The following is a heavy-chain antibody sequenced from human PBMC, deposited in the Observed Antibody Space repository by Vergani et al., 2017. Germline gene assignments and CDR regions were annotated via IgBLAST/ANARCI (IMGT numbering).Heavy chain of an antibody. J-gene: IGHJ2*01. D-gene: IGHD6-13*01. V-gene: IGHV3-9*01. CDR3: VKXIAASGNYWYFDL. CDR1: GFTFDDYA. CDR2: INWKSDSI. Sequence: EVQLVESGGGLVQPGRSLGLSCAASGFTFDDYAMHWVRQTPGKGLEWVSGINWKSDSIAYADSVKGRFTISRDNAKNSLYLQMNSLRAEDTALYYCVKXIAASGNYWYFDLWGRGTLVTVSS.